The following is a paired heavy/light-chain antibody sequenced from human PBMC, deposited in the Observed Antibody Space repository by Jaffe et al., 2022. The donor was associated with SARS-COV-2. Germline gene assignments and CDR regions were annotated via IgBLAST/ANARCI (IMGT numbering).Light chain of an antibody. V-gene: IGKV1-5*03. CDR1: QSISSW. CDR3: QQYNSPIGT. CDR2: KAS. Sequence: DIQMTQSPSTLSASVGDRVTITCRASQSISSWLAWYQQKPGKAPKLLIYKASSLESGVPSRFSGSGSGTEFTLTISSLQPDDFATYYCQQYNSPIGTFGQGTKVEIK. J-gene: IGKJ1*01.
Heavy chain of an antibody. CDR3: ARECPGYSSSWYSDAFDI. CDR1: GFTFSSYS. J-gene: IGHJ3*02. D-gene: IGHD6-13*01. V-gene: IGHV3-48*01. Sequence: EVQLVESGGGLVQPGGSLRLSCAASGFTFSSYSMNWVRQAPGKGLEWVSYISSSSSTIYYADSVKGRFTISRDNAKNSLYLQMNSLRAEDTAVYYCARECPGYSSSWYSDAFDIWGQGTMVTVSS. CDR2: ISSSSSTI.